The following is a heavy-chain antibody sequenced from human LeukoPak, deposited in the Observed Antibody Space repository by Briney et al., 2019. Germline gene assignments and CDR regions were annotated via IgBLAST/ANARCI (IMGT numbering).Heavy chain of an antibody. J-gene: IGHJ4*02. CDR1: GFTFSSYG. D-gene: IGHD2-2*01. Sequence: PGGSLRLSCAASGFTFSSYGMHWVRQAPGKGLEWVAVMSYDGSNKYYADSVKGRFTISRDNSKNTLDLQMSSPKTEDTAVYYCTTDYCSSTSCFTVDYWGQGTLVTVSS. V-gene: IGHV3-30*03. CDR2: MSYDGSNK. CDR3: TTDYCSSTSCFTVDY.